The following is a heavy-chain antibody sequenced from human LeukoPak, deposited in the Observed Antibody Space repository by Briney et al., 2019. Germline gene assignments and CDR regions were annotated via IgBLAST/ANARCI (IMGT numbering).Heavy chain of an antibody. Sequence: GGSLRLSCVASGFTFSTHWMSWVRQVPGKGLEWVANIKEDGSAKYYVDSVKGRFTISRDNAKKSLYLQMDSLRAEDSAVYYCASGYLDDFWSGHFWGQGTQVTVSS. CDR2: IKEDGSAK. CDR3: ASGYLDDFWSGHF. CDR1: GFTFSTHW. V-gene: IGHV3-7*01. D-gene: IGHD3-3*01. J-gene: IGHJ4*02.